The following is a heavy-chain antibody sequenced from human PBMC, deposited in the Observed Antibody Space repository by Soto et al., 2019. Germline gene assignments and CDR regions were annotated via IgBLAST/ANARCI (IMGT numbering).Heavy chain of an antibody. V-gene: IGHV4-31*03. CDR1: GGSISSGGYY. J-gene: IGHJ4*02. D-gene: IGHD1-1*01. Sequence: PSETLSLTCTVSGGSISSGGYYWSWIRQHPGKCLEWIGYIYYSGSTYYNPSLKSRVTISVYTSKNQFSLKLSSVTAADTAVYYCARVDNHSVYFDYWGQGTLVTVSS. CDR2: IYYSGST. CDR3: ARVDNHSVYFDY.